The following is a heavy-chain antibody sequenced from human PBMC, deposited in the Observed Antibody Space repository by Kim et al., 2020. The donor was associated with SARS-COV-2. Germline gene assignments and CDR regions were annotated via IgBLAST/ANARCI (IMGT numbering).Heavy chain of an antibody. Sequence: GGSLRLSCVASGFTFGTYGIHWVRQAPGKGLEWVAVIWYDGSNAYYADSVKGRFTISRDNSKRTIYLQMNSLRAEDTAVYFCARDRNTATTRYYNMDVWGKATTVTVSS. CDR3: ARDRNTATTRYYNMDV. D-gene: IGHD4-17*01. V-gene: IGHV3-33*01. CDR1: GFTFGTYG. CDR2: IWYDGSNA. J-gene: IGHJ6*03.